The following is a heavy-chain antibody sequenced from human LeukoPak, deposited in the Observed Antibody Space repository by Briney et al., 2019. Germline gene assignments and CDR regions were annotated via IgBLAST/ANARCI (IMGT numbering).Heavy chain of an antibody. CDR1: GFTFSDYS. Sequence: PGGSLRLSCEASGFTFSDYSMNWIRQPPGKGLEWIGEINHSGSTNYNPSLKSRVTISVDTSKNQFSLKLSSVTAADTAVYYCARGQHGDYGYWGQGTLVTVSS. V-gene: IGHV4-34*01. D-gene: IGHD4-17*01. CDR2: INHSGST. J-gene: IGHJ4*02. CDR3: ARGQHGDYGY.